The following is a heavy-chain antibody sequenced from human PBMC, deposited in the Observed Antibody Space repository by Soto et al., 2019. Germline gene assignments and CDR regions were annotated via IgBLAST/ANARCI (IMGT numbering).Heavy chain of an antibody. CDR3: AKEGPLSSVITLYYFNY. J-gene: IGHJ4*02. Sequence: EVQLLESGGGLVQPGGSLRLSCAASGFTFSNYAMSWVRQAPGKGLEWVSGISGSGASTYHADSVKGRFTISRDNSKKTLYLQMNSLRAEDTAVYYCAKEGPLSSVITLYYFNYWGQGTLVTVSS. V-gene: IGHV3-23*01. D-gene: IGHD2-21*01. CDR2: ISGSGAST. CDR1: GFTFSNYA.